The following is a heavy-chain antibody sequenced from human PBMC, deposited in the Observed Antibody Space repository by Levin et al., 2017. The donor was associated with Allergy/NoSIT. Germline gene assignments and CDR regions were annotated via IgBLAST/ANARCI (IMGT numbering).Heavy chain of an antibody. CDR1: GGSISSYY. Sequence: KPGGSLRLSCTVSGGSISSYYWSWIRQPPGKGLEWIGYIYYSGSTNYNPSLKSRVTISVDTSKNQFSLKLSSVTAADTAVYYCARVRTFRGYSGYDYCYFDYWGQGTLVTVSS. J-gene: IGHJ4*02. CDR2: IYYSGST. CDR3: ARVRTFRGYSGYDYCYFDY. V-gene: IGHV4-59*01. D-gene: IGHD5-12*01.